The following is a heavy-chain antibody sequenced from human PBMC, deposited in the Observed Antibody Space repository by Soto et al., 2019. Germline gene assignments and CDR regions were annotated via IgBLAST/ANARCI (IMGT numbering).Heavy chain of an antibody. V-gene: IGHV3-33*01. CDR3: ARDAPTYSSGTTRGHAEYFQH. D-gene: IGHD6-19*01. CDR1: GFTFSSYG. J-gene: IGHJ1*01. CDR2: IWYDGSNK. Sequence: QVQLVESGGGVVQPGRSLRLSCAASGFTFSSYGMHWVRQAPGKGLEWVAVIWYDGSNKYYADSVKGRFTISRDNSKNTLYLQMNSLRAEDTAVYYCARDAPTYSSGTTRGHAEYFQHWGQGTLFTVSS.